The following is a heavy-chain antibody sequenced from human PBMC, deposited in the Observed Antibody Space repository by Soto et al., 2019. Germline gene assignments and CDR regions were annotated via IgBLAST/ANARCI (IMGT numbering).Heavy chain of an antibody. CDR1: GGTFSSYA. Sequence: GASVKVSCKASGGTFSSYAISWVRQAPGQGLEWMGGIIPIFGTANYAQKFQGRVTITADESTSTAYMELSSLRSEDTAVYYCAREIPVRIVGATMARYGMDVWGQGTTVTVSS. D-gene: IGHD1-26*01. CDR2: IIPIFGTA. CDR3: AREIPVRIVGATMARYGMDV. V-gene: IGHV1-69*13. J-gene: IGHJ6*02.